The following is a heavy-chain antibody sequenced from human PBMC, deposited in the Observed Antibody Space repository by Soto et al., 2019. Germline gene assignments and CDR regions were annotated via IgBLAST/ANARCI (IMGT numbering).Heavy chain of an antibody. Sequence: ETLSLTCTVSGGSIRGDYWSWVRQAPGKGLEWISIIYSAGNTYYADSVKGRFTISRDNSKNTLYLQMNSLGAEDTAVYYCARDFVVGGPTINYYYGMDVWGQGTTVTVSS. V-gene: IGHV3-66*01. CDR3: ARDFVVGGPTINYYYGMDV. D-gene: IGHD1-26*01. CDR2: IYSAGNT. J-gene: IGHJ6*02. CDR1: GGSIRGDY.